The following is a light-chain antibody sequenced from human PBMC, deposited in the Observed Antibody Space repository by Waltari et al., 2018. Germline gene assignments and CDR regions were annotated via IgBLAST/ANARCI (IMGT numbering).Light chain of an antibody. CDR3: QQRSNRPPWT. Sequence: EIVLTQSPATLPLSPGERATLPCRASQRVSSYLAWYQQTPGQAPRLLIYDASNRATGIPARFSGSGSGTDFTLTINSLEPEDFAVYYCQQRSNRPPWTFGQGTRVEIK. V-gene: IGKV3-11*01. CDR2: DAS. CDR1: QRVSSY. J-gene: IGKJ1*01.